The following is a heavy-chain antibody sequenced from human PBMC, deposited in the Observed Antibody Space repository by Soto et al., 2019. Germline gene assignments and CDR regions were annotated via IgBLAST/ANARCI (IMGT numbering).Heavy chain of an antibody. CDR1: GGTFSGYA. Sequence: QAQLMQSGAEVKEPGSSVKVSCKASGGTFSGYAISWVRQAPGQGLEWLGGIIPIFGITNYAQKFQNRLTIAADESSATDYMDPRSLTSQDSAIYYCARDPRSITGTTSSEDSQHWCQGTLVSVS. J-gene: IGHJ1*01. D-gene: IGHD1-1*01. V-gene: IGHV1-69*01. CDR2: IIPIFGIT. CDR3: ARDPRSITGTTSSEDSQH.